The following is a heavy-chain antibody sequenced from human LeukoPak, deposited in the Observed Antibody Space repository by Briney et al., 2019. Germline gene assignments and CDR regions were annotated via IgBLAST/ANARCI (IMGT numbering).Heavy chain of an antibody. D-gene: IGHD2-21*02. CDR1: RFTFSNYW. V-gene: IGHV3-7*01. J-gene: IGHJ4*02. CDR2: INQDGSKK. Sequence: TGGSLRLSCVASRFTFSNYWMSWVRQAPGKGLEWVANINQDGSKKRYAGSMKGRFTISRDNAKESLYLQLNSLRAEDTAVYYCAKWGPYCVGDYCPALDSWGPGTLVTVSS. CDR3: AKWGPYCVGDYCPALDS.